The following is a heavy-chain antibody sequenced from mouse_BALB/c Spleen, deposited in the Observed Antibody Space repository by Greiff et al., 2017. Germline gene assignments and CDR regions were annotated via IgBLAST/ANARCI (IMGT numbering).Heavy chain of an antibody. CDR2: ISTYSGNT. V-gene: IGHV1-67*01. CDR1: GYTFTDYA. J-gene: IGHJ4*01. D-gene: IGHD1-1*01. CDR3: ARCHYYGSSPYYAMDD. Sequence: QVQLQQSGPELVRPGVSVKISCKGSGYTFTDYAMHWVKQSHAKSLEWIGVISTYSGNTNYNQKFKGKATMTVDKSSSTAYMELARLTSEDSAIYYCARCHYYGSSPYYAMDDWGQGTSVTVSS.